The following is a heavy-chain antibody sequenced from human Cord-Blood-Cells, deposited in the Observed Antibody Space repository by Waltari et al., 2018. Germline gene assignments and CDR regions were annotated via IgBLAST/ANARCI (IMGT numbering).Heavy chain of an antibody. Sequence: EVQLVQSGAEVKKPGESLKISCKGSGYSFTSYWIGWVRQMPGKGLEWLGIISPGELDTRYSPSFHGQVTISADKSISTAYLQWSRLKASDTAMYYCARRGLTGTTYYYGMDVWGQGTTVTVSS. CDR2: ISPGELDT. D-gene: IGHD1-7*01. V-gene: IGHV5-51*03. J-gene: IGHJ6*02. CDR1: GYSFTSYW. CDR3: ARRGLTGTTYYYGMDV.